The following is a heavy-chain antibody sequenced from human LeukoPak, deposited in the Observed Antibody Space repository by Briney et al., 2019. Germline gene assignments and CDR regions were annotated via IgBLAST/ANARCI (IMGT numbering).Heavy chain of an antibody. V-gene: IGHV1-69*06. CDR1: GGTFSSYE. D-gene: IGHD3-9*01. J-gene: IGHJ4*02. Sequence: SVKVSCKASGGTFSSYEISWVRQAPGQGLEWMGGIIPMFGTAKYAQKFQGRVTITADKSTSTAYMELSSLRSDDTAVYYCARTHYDILTGYSNSFDYWGQGTLVTVSS. CDR3: ARTHYDILTGYSNSFDY. CDR2: IIPMFGTA.